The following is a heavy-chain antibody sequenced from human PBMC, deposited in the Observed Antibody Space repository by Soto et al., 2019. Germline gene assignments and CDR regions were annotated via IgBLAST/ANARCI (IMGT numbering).Heavy chain of an antibody. CDR1: GGSVTNSSYY. D-gene: IGHD3-3*01. CDR2: VYYRGRS. J-gene: IGHJ6*02. Sequence: PSETLSLTCTVSGGSVTNSSYYWGWIRQSPGKGLEWIGSVYYRGRSYSKSSVKSRVTISVDTSKNQFSLKLSSVTAADTAVYYCARGLETKNFWSGYRDYYYGMDVWGQGTTVTVSS. V-gene: IGHV4-39*07. CDR3: ARGLETKNFWSGYRDYYYGMDV.